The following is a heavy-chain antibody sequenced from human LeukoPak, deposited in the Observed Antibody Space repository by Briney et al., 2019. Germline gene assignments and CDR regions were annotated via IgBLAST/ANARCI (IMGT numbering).Heavy chain of an antibody. CDR1: GYTFTSYY. J-gene: IGHJ4*02. Sequence: ASVKVSCKASGYTFTSYYMHWVRQAPGQGLEWMGIINPSGGSTSYAQKFQGRVTMTRDTSTSTVYMELSSLRSEDTAVYYCARVGYYYDSSGYYYFDYWGQGTLVTVSS. CDR2: INPSGGST. V-gene: IGHV1-46*01. CDR3: ARVGYYYDSSGYYYFDY. D-gene: IGHD3-22*01.